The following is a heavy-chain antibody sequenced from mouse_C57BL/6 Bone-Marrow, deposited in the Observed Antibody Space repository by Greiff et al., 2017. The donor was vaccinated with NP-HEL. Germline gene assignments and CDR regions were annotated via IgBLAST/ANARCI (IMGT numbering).Heavy chain of an antibody. Sequence: EVKLQESGPSLVRPSQTLSLTCTVTGFSINSDCYWIWIRQFPGNKLEYIGYTFYSGITYYNPSLESRTYITRDTSKNQFSLKLSSVTTEDTATYYCARETIYYDYGYYAMDYWGQGTSVTVSS. CDR2: TFYSGIT. V-gene: IGHV3-3*01. CDR3: ARETIYYDYGYYAMDY. J-gene: IGHJ4*01. D-gene: IGHD2-4*01. CDR1: GFSINSDCY.